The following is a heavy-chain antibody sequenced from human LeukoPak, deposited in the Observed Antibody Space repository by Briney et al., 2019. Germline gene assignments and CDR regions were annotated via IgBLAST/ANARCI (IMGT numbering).Heavy chain of an antibody. V-gene: IGHV3-74*01. CDR3: AELGITMIGGV. Sequence: GGSLRLSCAAFGFTFSNYWMHWVRQAPGKGLVWVSRINSDGINTSYADSVKGRFTISRDNAKNSLYLQMNSLRAEDTAVYYCAELGITMIGGVWGKGTTVTISS. J-gene: IGHJ6*04. D-gene: IGHD3-10*02. CDR1: GFTFSNYW. CDR2: INSDGINT.